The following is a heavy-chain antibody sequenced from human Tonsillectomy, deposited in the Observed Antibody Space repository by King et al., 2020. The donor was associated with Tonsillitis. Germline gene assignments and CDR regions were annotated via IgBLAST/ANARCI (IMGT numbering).Heavy chain of an antibody. V-gene: IGHV3-21*01. CDR3: ASRQQQLKIY. CDR1: RFTFSSYS. J-gene: IGHJ4*02. CDR2: ISSSSSYI. D-gene: IGHD6-13*01. Sequence: VQLVESGGGLVKPGGSLRLSCAASRFTFSSYSMNWVRQAPGKGLEWVSSISSSSSYIYYADSVKGRFTISRDNAKNSVHLQMNSLRAEDTAVYYCASRQQQLKIYWGQGTLVTVSS.